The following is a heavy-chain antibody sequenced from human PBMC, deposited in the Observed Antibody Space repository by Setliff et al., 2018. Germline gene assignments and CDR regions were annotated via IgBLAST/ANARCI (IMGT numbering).Heavy chain of an antibody. V-gene: IGHV3-48*01. CDR2: ISSSSGTI. D-gene: IGHD5-12*01. J-gene: IGHJ4*02. CDR3: AGSRRPRWLQSDFDH. Sequence: GGSLRLSCVASGFTFSDYNMNWVRQAPGKGLEWLSYISSSSGTIFYADSVKGRFTISRDSANNSVFLQMNNLRGGDTAVYFCAGSRRPRWLQSDFDHWGQGTLVTVSS. CDR1: GFTFSDYN.